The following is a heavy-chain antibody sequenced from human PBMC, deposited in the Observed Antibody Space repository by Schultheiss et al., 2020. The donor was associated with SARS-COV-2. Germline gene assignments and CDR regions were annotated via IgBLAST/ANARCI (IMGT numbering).Heavy chain of an antibody. CDR3: ARNGAFNDYGDYLPYFDY. D-gene: IGHD4-17*01. Sequence: SETLSLTCAVSGYSISSGYYWGWIRQPPGKGLEWIGYIYYSGSTYYNPSLQSRVTMSVDTSKNQFSLKLSSVTAADTAVYYCARNGAFNDYGDYLPYFDYWGQGTLVTVSS. J-gene: IGHJ4*02. V-gene: IGHV4-38-2*01. CDR1: GYSISSGYY. CDR2: IYYSGST.